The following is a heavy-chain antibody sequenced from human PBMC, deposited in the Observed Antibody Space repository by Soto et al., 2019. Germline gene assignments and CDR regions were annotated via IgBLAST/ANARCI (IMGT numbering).Heavy chain of an antibody. CDR2: ISPDGSTT. D-gene: IGHD3-10*01. CDR1: GFSFSHYW. V-gene: IGHV3-74*01. Sequence: GGSLRLSCAASGFSFSHYWMHWVRQAPGKGLVWVSRISPDGSTTTYADSVKGRFTISRDNAKGTLYLQMSSLTVEDGAVYYCADSWLPTSYWGPGTLVTVSS. J-gene: IGHJ4*02. CDR3: ADSWLPTSY.